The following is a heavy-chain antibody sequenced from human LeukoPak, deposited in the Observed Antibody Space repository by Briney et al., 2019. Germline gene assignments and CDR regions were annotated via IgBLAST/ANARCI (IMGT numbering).Heavy chain of an antibody. CDR2: IIPIFGTA. D-gene: IGHD2-2*01. J-gene: IGHJ6*02. CDR3: ARPSGGYCSSTSCYRYYGMDV. CDR1: GYTFTGYY. V-gene: IGHV1-69*13. Sequence: ASVKVSCKASGYTFTGYYMHWVRQAPGEGLEWMGGIIPIFGTANYAQKFQGRVTITADESTSTAYMELSSLRSEDTAVYYCARPSGGYCSSTSCYRYYGMDVWGQGTTVTVSS.